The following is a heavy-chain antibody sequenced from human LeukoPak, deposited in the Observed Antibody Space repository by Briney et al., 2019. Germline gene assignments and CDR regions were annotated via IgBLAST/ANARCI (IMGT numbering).Heavy chain of an antibody. D-gene: IGHD6-6*01. CDR1: GFTFSSYA. J-gene: IGHJ6*03. CDR3: AKDPSPVAARDYYMDV. CDR2: ISYDGSNK. V-gene: IGHV3-30-3*01. Sequence: GRSLRLSCAASGFTFSSYAMHWVRQAPGKGLEWVAVISYDGSNKYYADSVKGRFTISRDNSKNTLYLQMNSLRAEDTAVYYCAKDPSPVAARDYYMDVWGKGTTVTVSS.